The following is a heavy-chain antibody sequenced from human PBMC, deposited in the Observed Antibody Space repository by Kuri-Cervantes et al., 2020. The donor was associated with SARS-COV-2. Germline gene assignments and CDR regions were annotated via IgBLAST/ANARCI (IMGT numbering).Heavy chain of an antibody. CDR1: GFTFSSYA. V-gene: IGHV3-64*01. CDR2: ISSNGGST. CDR3: ARDRYYYMDV. Sequence: GESLKSSCAASGFTFSSYAMHWVRQAPGKGLEYVSAISSNGGSTYYANSVKGRFTISRDNSKNTLYLQMGSPRAEDMAVYYCARDRYYYMDVWGKGPRSPSP. J-gene: IGHJ6*03.